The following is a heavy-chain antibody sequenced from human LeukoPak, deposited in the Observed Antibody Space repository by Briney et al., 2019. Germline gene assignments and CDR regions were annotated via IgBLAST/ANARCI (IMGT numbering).Heavy chain of an antibody. D-gene: IGHD3-10*01. CDR2: INHSGST. J-gene: IGHJ4*02. CDR1: GGSFSGYY. V-gene: IGHV4-34*01. CDR3: ARDSPYYYGSGSYNR. Sequence: SETLSLTCAVYGGSFSGYYWSWIRQPPGKGLEWIGEINHSGSTNYNPSLKSRVTISVDTSKNQFSLKLSSVTAADTAVYYCARDSPYYYGSGSYNRWGQGTLVTVS.